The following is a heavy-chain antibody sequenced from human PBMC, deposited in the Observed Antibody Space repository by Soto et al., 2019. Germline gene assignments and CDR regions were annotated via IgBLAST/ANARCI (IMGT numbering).Heavy chain of an antibody. J-gene: IGHJ2*01. CDR2: INAGNGNT. CDR1: GYAFTNYA. V-gene: IGHV1-3*01. Sequence: APVKVSSKASGYAFTNYAMHWVRQAPGQRLEWMGWINAGNGNTKYSQKFQGRVTITRDTSASTAYMELSSLRSEDTAVYYCARGGSLYWYFDLWGRGTLVTVSS. D-gene: IGHD1-26*01. CDR3: ARGGSLYWYFDL.